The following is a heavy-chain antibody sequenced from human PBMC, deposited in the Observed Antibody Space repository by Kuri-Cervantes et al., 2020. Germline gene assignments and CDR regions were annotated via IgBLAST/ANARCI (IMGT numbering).Heavy chain of an antibody. D-gene: IGHD2-2*01. CDR2: ISYDGSNK. J-gene: IGHJ5*02. Sequence: GGSLRLSCAASGFTFSSSWMHWVRQAPGKGLEWVAVISYDGSNKYYADSVKGRFTISRDNSKNTLYLQMNSLRAEDTAVYYCARELSSSAIHGFDPRGLGTLVTVSS. CDR3: ARELSSSAIHGFDP. V-gene: IGHV3-30*03. CDR1: GFTFSSSW.